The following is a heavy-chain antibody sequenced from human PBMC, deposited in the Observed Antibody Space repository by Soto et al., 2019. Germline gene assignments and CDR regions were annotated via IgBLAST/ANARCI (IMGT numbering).Heavy chain of an antibody. D-gene: IGHD3-3*01. CDR3: ARDQGVLEGIFDF. V-gene: IGHV3-21*01. Sequence: EVQLVESGGGLVKPGGSLRLSCAASGFTFSSYSMNWVRQAPGKGLEWVSSISSSSSYIYYADSVKGRFTISRDNAKNSLYLQMNRLGAEDTAVYYCARDQGVLEGIFDFWGQGTLVTGPS. CDR1: GFTFSSYS. CDR2: ISSSSSYI. J-gene: IGHJ4*02.